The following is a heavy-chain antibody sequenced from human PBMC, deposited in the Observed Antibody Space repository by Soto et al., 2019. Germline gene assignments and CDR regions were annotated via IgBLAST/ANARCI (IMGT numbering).Heavy chain of an antibody. CDR1: GFTVSSNY. D-gene: IGHD6-19*01. CDR3: ARACPYSSGREGAFDI. CDR2: IYSGGST. J-gene: IGHJ3*02. Sequence: PGGSLRLSCAASGFTVSSNYMSWVRQAPGKGLEWVSVIYSGGSTYYADSVKGRFTISRDNSKNTLYLQMNSLRAEDTAVYYCARACPYSSGREGAFDIWGQGTTVTVSS. V-gene: IGHV3-53*01.